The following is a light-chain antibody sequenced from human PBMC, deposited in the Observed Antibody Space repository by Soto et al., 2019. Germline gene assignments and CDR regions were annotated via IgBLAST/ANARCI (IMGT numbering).Light chain of an antibody. J-gene: IGLJ1*01. CDR2: EVT. CDR3: SSYASSRNFV. Sequence: QSVLTQPASVYGSPGQSITISCSGTTTDVGGYNYVSWYQHHPGKAPQLIIYEVTKRPSGVSDRFSGSRSGYTASLTISGLQAEDEADYYCSSYASSRNFVFGTGTKVTVL. V-gene: IGLV2-14*01. CDR1: TTDVGGYNY.